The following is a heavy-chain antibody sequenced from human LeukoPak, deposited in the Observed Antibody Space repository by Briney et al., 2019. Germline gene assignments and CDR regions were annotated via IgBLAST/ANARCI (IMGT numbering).Heavy chain of an antibody. V-gene: IGHV4-39*07. Sequence: SETLSLTCTVYGVSISSSSYYWGWIRQPPGKGLGWIGYIYYSGCTYYNPSLKSRVTISVDTSKNQFSLKLSSVTAADTAVYYCARSFLGYCSITSCPFDYWGQGTLVTVSS. CDR3: ARSFLGYCSITSCPFDY. CDR2: IYYSGCT. CDR1: GVSISSSSYY. J-gene: IGHJ4*02. D-gene: IGHD2-2*01.